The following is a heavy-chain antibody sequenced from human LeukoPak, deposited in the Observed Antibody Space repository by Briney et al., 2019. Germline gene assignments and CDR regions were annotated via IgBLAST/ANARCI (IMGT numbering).Heavy chain of an antibody. CDR2: IYYSGST. J-gene: IGHJ6*03. V-gene: IGHV4-59*01. D-gene: IGHD5/OR15-5a*01. Sequence: SETLSLTCTVSGGSISSYYWSWIRQPPGTGLEWIGYIYYSGSTNYNPSLKSRVTISVDTPKNQFSLKLSSVTAADTAVYYCVRGLRSGVHPPYYYYYYMDVWGKGTTVTVSS. CDR3: VRGLRSGVHPPYYYYYYMDV. CDR1: GGSISSYY.